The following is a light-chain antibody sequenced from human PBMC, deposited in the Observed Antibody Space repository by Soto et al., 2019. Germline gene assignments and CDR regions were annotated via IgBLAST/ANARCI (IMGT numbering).Light chain of an antibody. CDR3: QSYDSSLSGV. Sequence: QSVLTQPPSVSWAPGQRVTIACTGSSSNIGAGYDVHWYQQLPGTAPKLLIYVNSNRPSGVPDRFSGSKSGTSASLAITGLQAEDEADYYCQSYDSSLSGVFGGGTKLTVL. CDR2: VNS. J-gene: IGLJ2*01. CDR1: SSNIGAGYD. V-gene: IGLV1-40*01.